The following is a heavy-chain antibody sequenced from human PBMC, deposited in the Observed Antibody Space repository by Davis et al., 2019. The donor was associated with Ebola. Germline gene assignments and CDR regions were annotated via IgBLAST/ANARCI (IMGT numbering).Heavy chain of an antibody. CDR2: IDWDDDK. Sequence: SGPTLVTPTQTLTLTCTLSGFSLNTRGMCVTWIRQPPGKALEWLALIDWDDDKYYSTSLKTRLTISKDTSRNQVVLTMTNTDPLDTATYYCARIPRWRARAFYGMDVWGKGTTVIVSS. CDR1: GFSLNTRGMC. CDR3: ARIPRWRARAFYGMDV. D-gene: IGHD4-23*01. V-gene: IGHV2-70*01. J-gene: IGHJ6*04.